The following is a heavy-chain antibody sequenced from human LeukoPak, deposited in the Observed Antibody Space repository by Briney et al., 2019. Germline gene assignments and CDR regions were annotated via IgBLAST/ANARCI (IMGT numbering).Heavy chain of an antibody. V-gene: IGHV3-23*01. CDR2: ISGSGGRT. CDR1: GFTFSSYA. Sequence: GGSLRLSCAASGFTFSSYAMSWVRQAPGKGLEWVSVISGSGGRTSYADSVQGRFAISRDNSKNVLYLQMNSLRAEDTAVYFCARDPNGDYIGTFDMWGRGTMVSVSS. D-gene: IGHD4-17*01. J-gene: IGHJ3*02. CDR3: ARDPNGDYIGTFDM.